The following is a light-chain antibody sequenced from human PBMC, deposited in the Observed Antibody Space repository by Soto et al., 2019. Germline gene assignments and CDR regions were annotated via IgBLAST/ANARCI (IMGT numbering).Light chain of an antibody. CDR2: YDD. J-gene: IGLJ2*01. CDR1: TPNIRNNA. Sequence: QYVLTQPPSVSGAPGQTVTISCSGTTPNIRNNAVNWYQHLPGKAPKLLVYYDDLLPSGVSGRFSGDKSGTSASLAINGLQFEDQADYFRAAWDDSLSGVVFGGGTK. V-gene: IGLV1-36*01. CDR3: AAWDDSLSGVV.